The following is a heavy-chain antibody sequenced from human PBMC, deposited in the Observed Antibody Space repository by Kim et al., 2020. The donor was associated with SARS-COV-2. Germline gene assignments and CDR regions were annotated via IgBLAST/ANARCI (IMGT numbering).Heavy chain of an antibody. CDR2: K. V-gene: IGHV3-30*15. CDR3: ARDPSWDWYFDL. J-gene: IGHJ2*01. Sequence: KYYGDSVRCRFTISRDNSKNTLYLQMSSLRPEDTAVYYCARDPSWDWYFDLWGRGTLVTVSS. D-gene: IGHD7-27*01.